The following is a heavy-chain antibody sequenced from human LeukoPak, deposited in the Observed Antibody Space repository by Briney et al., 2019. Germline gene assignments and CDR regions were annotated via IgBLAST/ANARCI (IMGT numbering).Heavy chain of an antibody. CDR2: ISPNSGNT. D-gene: IGHD1-1*01. CDR3: TRVRNSDNWWGAFDI. Sequence: ASVNVSCKAFGYTFGPSSISWERQAPGQRLEWMGWISPNSGNTHYAQGVQGRVTMTTDTSRSTAYMELRSLRFDDTAMYYCTRVRNSDNWWGAFDIWGQGTMVTVS. V-gene: IGHV1-18*01. CDR1: GYTFGPSS. J-gene: IGHJ3*02.